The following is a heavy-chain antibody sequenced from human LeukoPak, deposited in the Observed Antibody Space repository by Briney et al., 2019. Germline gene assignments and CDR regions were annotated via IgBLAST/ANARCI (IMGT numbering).Heavy chain of an antibody. J-gene: IGHJ4*02. CDR3: AKATAVAGTQAYYFDY. V-gene: IGHV3-30*18. CDR1: GFTFSSYG. Sequence: GGFLRLSCAASGFTFSSYGMHWVRQAPGKGLEWVAVISYDGSNKYYADSVKGRFTISRDNSKNTLYLQMNSLRAEDTAVYYCAKATAVAGTQAYYFDYWGQGTLVTVSS. D-gene: IGHD6-19*01. CDR2: ISYDGSNK.